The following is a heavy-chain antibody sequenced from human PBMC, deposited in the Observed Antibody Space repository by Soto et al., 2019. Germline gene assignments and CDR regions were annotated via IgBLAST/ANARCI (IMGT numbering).Heavy chain of an antibody. V-gene: IGHV3-33*01. D-gene: IGHD6-19*01. Sequence: QVPLVESGGGVVQPGGSLRLSCASSGFSFRSYGMHWVRQAPGKGLEWVAVIWYDGSNKYYADSVKGRFTISRDNSKNTLYLQMNSLRAEDTAVYYCARGNGQNSGWYDYWGQGTLTTVSS. CDR1: GFSFRSYG. J-gene: IGHJ4*02. CDR3: ARGNGQNSGWYDY. CDR2: IWYDGSNK.